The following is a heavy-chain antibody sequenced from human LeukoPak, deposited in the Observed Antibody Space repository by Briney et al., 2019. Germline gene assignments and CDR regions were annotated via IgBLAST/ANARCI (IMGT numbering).Heavy chain of an antibody. CDR2: ISERGGST. V-gene: IGHV3-23*01. D-gene: IGHD3-10*01. Sequence: LSSPRSVDGLAGRDCSMSWVRYASGKGLEWVSGISERGGSTNYADSVKGRFIISRDTSKNTVYLQMNSLRVEDTAVYFCAKRGIVIRAVIIIGFHKEAYYFDYSGQGILVTVSS. CDR3: AKRGIVIRAVIIIGFHKEAYYFDY. J-gene: IGHJ4*02. CDR1: GLAGRDCS.